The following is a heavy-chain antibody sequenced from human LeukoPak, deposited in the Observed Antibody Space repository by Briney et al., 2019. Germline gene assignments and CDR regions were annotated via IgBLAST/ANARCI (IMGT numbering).Heavy chain of an antibody. J-gene: IGHJ4*02. CDR1: GFTFSSYA. CDR2: ISGSGIST. V-gene: IGHV3-23*01. CDR3: AKENPTFSSIAVAGFY. D-gene: IGHD6-19*01. Sequence: GGSLRLSCAASGFTFSSYAMSWVRQAPGKGLEWVSAISGSGISTYYADSVKGRFTISRDNSKNTLYLQMKSLRAEDTALYLCAKENPTFSSIAVAGFYWGQGTLVTVSS.